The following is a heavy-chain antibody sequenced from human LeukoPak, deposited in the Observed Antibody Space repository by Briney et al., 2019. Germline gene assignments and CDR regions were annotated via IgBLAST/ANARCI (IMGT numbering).Heavy chain of an antibody. CDR2: IYHSGST. Sequence: SETLSLTCAVSGGSISSSNWWSWVRQPPGKGLEWIGEIYHSGSTNYNPSLKSRVTISVDKSKNQFSLKLSSVTAADTAVYYYARVLVVVIPDYYYMDVWGKGTTVTVSS. CDR1: GGSISSSNW. J-gene: IGHJ6*03. D-gene: IGHD3-22*01. CDR3: ARVLVVVIPDYYYMDV. V-gene: IGHV4-4*02.